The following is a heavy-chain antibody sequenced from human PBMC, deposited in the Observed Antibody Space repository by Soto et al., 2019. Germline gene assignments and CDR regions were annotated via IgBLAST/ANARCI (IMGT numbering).Heavy chain of an antibody. CDR3: ARVKASGVNFDY. D-gene: IGHD3-10*01. CDR2: IYHSGST. CDR1: KLTFSSYAM. Sequence: GSLRLSCAVSKLTFSSYAMSWVRQAPGKGLEWIGEIYHSGSTNYNPSLKSRVTISVDKSKNQFSLKLSSVTAADTAVYYCARVKASGVNFDYWGQGTLVTVSS. V-gene: IGHV4-4*02. J-gene: IGHJ4*02.